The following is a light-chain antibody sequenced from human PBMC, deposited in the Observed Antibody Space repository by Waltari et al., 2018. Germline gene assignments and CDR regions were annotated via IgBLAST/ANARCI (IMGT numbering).Light chain of an antibody. J-gene: IGLJ1*01. V-gene: IGLV1-40*01. Sequence: QSVLTQPPSVSGAPGQRVTISCTGSSSNIGAGYDVHWYQQLPGTAPKLLIYGKSSRPSGAPDRFSGSKSGTSASLAITGLQAEDEADYYCQSYDSSLSGYVFGTGTKVTVL. CDR3: QSYDSSLSGYV. CDR2: GKS. CDR1: SSNIGAGYD.